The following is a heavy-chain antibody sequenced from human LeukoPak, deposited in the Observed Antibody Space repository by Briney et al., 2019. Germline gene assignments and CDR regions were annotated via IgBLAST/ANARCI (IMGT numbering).Heavy chain of an antibody. J-gene: IGHJ3*02. CDR2: ISSSGSSK. CDR1: GFTFSSYA. Sequence: QPGGSLRLSCAASGFTFSSYAMSWVRQSPGKGLECVSYISSSGSSKYYADSVKGRFTISRDNAKNSLYLQMNSLRAEDTAVYYCARQYPGRGRTFDIWGQGTMVTASS. V-gene: IGHV3-48*03. D-gene: IGHD5-24*01. CDR3: ARQYPGRGRTFDI.